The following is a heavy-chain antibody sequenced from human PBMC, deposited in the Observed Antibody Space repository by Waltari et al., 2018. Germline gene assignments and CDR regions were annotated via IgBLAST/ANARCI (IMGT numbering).Heavy chain of an antibody. CDR2: IYTSGST. V-gene: IGHV4-61*02. J-gene: IGHJ4*02. CDR3: ARGRIAAAGNYFDY. Sequence: QVQLQESGPGLVKPSQTLSLTCTVSGGSISSGSYYWSWIRQPAGKGLEWIGRIYTSGSTNYNPSLKSRVTISVDTSKNQFSLKLSSVTAADTAVYYCARGRIAAAGNYFDYWGQGTLVTVSS. D-gene: IGHD6-13*01. CDR1: GGSISSGSYY.